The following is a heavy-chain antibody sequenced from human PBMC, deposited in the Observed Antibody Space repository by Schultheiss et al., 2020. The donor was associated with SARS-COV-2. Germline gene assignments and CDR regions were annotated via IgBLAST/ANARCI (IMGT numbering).Heavy chain of an antibody. J-gene: IGHJ6*02. D-gene: IGHD6-13*01. V-gene: IGHV4-34*01. CDR1: GFTVSSNY. CDR3: ASGTAAGRVYYYYGMDV. CDR2: INHSGST. Sequence: GSLRLSCAASGFTVSSNYMSWVRQAPGKGLEWLGEINHSGSTNYNPSLKSRVTISVDTSKNQFSLRLSSVTAADTAVYYCASGTAAGRVYYYYGMDVWGQGTTVTVSS.